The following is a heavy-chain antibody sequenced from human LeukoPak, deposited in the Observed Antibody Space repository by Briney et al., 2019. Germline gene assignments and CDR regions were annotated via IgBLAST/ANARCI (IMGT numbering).Heavy chain of an antibody. J-gene: IGHJ4*02. V-gene: IGHV1-2*02. Sequence: ASVTVSYMASVYTFTDYYMHWVRQAPGQGLEWMGWINPNSGGTNYAQKFHGMVTMTRDTSISTAYMQLSRLRSDDTAVYYCARVRIAVAGKYYFDYGGQGTLVTVSA. CDR2: INPNSGGT. CDR3: ARVRIAVAGKYYFDY. CDR1: VYTFTDYY. D-gene: IGHD6-19*01.